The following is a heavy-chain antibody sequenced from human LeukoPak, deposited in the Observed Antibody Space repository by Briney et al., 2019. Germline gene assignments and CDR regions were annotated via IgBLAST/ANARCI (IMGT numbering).Heavy chain of an antibody. CDR3: ARSNTAMAAFDI. CDR2: INPSGGST. CDR1: GYTFTSYY. Sequence: GASVKVSCKASGYTFTSYYMHWVRQAPGQGLEWMGIINPSGGSTSYAQRFQGRVTMTRDMSTSTVYMELSSLRSEDTAVYYCARSNTAMAAFDIWGQGTMVTVSS. V-gene: IGHV1-46*01. D-gene: IGHD5-18*01. J-gene: IGHJ3*02.